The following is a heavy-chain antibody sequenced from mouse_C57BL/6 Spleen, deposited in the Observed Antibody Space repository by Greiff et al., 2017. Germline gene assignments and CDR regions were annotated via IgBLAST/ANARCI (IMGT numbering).Heavy chain of an antibody. V-gene: IGHV1-15*01. CDR2: IDPETGGT. J-gene: IGHJ2*01. Sequence: VQLQQSGAELVRPGASVTLSCKASGYTFTVYEMHWVKQTPVHGLEWIGAIDPETGGTAYNQKFKGKAILTADKSSSTAYMELRSLTSEDSAVYYCTLYYGNLGFDYWGQGTTLTVSS. CDR1: GYTFTVYE. D-gene: IGHD2-1*01. CDR3: TLYYGNLGFDY.